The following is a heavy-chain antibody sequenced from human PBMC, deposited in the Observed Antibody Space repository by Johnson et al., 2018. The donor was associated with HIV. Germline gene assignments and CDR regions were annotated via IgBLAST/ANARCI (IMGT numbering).Heavy chain of an antibody. CDR2: INWNGGST. D-gene: IGHD5-18*01. CDR1: GFTVSSNY. J-gene: IGHJ3*01. CDR3: ARNRPVSYGYRGAFDF. Sequence: VQLVESGGGLVQPGGSLRLSCAASGFTVSSNYMSWVRQAPGKGLEWVSGINWNGGSTYYADSVKGRFTISRDNSKNTLYLQMNSLRAEDTAVYYCARNRPVSYGYRGAFDFWGQGTMVTVSS. V-gene: IGHV3-23*04.